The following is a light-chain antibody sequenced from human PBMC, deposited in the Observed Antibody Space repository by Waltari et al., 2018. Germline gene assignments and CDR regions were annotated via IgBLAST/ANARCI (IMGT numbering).Light chain of an antibody. CDR2: EDN. CDR3: CSYPGDSPVL. Sequence: QSALTQPASVSGSPGQSITISCTGTSSHLVSWYQQHPGKAPQLMICEDNKRPSGVSNRFSASKFGNTASLTISGLQAEDEAHYYCCSYPGDSPVLFGGGTKLTVL. V-gene: IGLV2-23*01. J-gene: IGLJ2*01. CDR1: SSHL.